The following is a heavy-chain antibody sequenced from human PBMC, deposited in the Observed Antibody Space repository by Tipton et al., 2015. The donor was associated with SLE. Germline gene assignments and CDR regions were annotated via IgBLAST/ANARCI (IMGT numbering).Heavy chain of an antibody. Sequence: QSGAEVKKPGESLKISCKGSGYNFNTFWIAWVRQMPGKDLEYMGIIYPGDSDTRYSPSFEGQVTISVDKSTTTAYLQWSSLKASDTAMYYCARSYGGSVVDFFDIWGQGTRVTVSS. CDR1: GYNFNTFW. CDR2: IYPGDSDT. V-gene: IGHV5-51*03. D-gene: IGHD2-15*01. CDR3: ARSYGGSVVDFFDI. J-gene: IGHJ3*02.